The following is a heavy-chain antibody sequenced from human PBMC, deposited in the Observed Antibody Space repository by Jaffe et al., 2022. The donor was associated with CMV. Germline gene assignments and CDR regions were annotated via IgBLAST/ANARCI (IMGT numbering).Heavy chain of an antibody. D-gene: IGHD3-16*02. V-gene: IGHV4-31*03. CDR1: GGSISSGGYY. CDR2: IYYSGST. Sequence: QVQLQESGPGLVKPSQTLSLTCTVSGGSISSGGYYWSWIRQHPGKGLEWIGYIYYSGSTYYNPSLKSRVTISVDTSKNQFSLKLSSVTAADTAVYYCARTYDYAFGGVIVKDAFDIWGQGTMVTVSS. CDR3: ARTYDYAFGGVIVKDAFDI. J-gene: IGHJ3*02.